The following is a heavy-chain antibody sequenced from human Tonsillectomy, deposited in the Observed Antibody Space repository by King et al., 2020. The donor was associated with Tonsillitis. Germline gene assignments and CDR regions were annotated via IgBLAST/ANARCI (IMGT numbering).Heavy chain of an antibody. V-gene: IGHV3-23*04. CDR1: GFTFNSYS. CDR3: AKMRELGGVRRTTLSDFDM. J-gene: IGHJ3*02. D-gene: IGHD1-1*01. Sequence: EVQLVESGGGLVQPGGPVRLSCGASGFTFNSYSMSWVRQAPGTGLEWVSGIVASGGSTYYADSVKGRFIISRDNGEKTLSLQMQSLRVAATAVYYCAKMRELGGVRRTTLSDFDMWGQGTKVIVSS. CDR2: IVASGGST.